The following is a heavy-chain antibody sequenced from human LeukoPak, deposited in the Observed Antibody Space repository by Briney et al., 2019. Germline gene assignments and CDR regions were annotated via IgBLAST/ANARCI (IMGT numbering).Heavy chain of an antibody. Sequence: SETLSLTCAVSGGSFSGYYWSWIRQPPGKGLEWIGEINHSGSTNYNPSLKSRVTISVDTSKNQFSLKLSSVTAADTAVYYCARSVGRGSYFDYWGQGTLVTVSS. CDR3: ARSVGRGSYFDY. V-gene: IGHV4-34*01. J-gene: IGHJ4*02. D-gene: IGHD1-26*01. CDR2: INHSGST. CDR1: GGSFSGYY.